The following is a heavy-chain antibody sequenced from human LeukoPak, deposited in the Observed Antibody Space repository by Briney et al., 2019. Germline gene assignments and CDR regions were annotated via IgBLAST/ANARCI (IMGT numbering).Heavy chain of an antibody. D-gene: IGHD2/OR15-2a*01. Sequence: ASVKVSCKSSGFTFTDYFIHWVRQAPGQGLEWMGYIGPHSSATSSPQEFQGRVTMTRDTSMSTAYMELTRLTSDDTAVYYCAREGNGLLSKDFDYWGQGTLVTVSS. CDR1: GFTFTDYF. V-gene: IGHV1-2*02. J-gene: IGHJ4*02. CDR3: AREGNGLLSKDFDY. CDR2: IGPHSSAT.